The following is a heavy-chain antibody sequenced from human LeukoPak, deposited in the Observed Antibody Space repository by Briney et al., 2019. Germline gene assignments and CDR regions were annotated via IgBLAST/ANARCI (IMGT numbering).Heavy chain of an antibody. J-gene: IGHJ5*01. CDR1: GYIFTKYG. D-gene: IGHD6-6*01. CDR2: ISAYDGYT. Sequence: ASVKVSCKASGYIFTKYGFTWVRQAPGQGLEWMGWISAYDGYTNHAQRFQGRVTMTTDASTSTAYMELRSLRSDDTAVYYCARVSGSIVARSAWFDSWGQGTLVTVSS. CDR3: ARVSGSIVARSAWFDS. V-gene: IGHV1-18*01.